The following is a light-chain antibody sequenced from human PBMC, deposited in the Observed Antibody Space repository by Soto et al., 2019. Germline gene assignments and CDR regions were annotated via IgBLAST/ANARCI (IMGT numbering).Light chain of an antibody. Sequence: EIVMTQSPATLSVSPGERATLSCRASQSVSSKLALFQQKPGQAPSLLIYGVSTRATGVPVRCSGSGSGTEFTLTINSLQSDAFAVYYCQQYNNWPHTCGQGTKLEIK. CDR1: QSVSSK. J-gene: IGKJ2*01. CDR2: GVS. V-gene: IGKV3-15*01. CDR3: QQYNNWPHT.